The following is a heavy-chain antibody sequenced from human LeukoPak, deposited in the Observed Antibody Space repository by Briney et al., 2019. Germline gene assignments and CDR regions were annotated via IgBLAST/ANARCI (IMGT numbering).Heavy chain of an antibody. CDR3: ARPMAAAGSYYYYYGMDV. CDR1: GYTFTSYY. D-gene: IGHD6-13*01. V-gene: IGHV1-69*02. CDR2: IIPILGIA. J-gene: IGHJ6*02. Sequence: SVKVSCKASGYTFTSYYMHWVRQAPGQGLEWMGRIIPILGIANYAQKFQGRVTITADKSTSTAYMELSSLRSEDTAVYYCARPMAAAGSYYYYYGMDVWGQGTTVTVSS.